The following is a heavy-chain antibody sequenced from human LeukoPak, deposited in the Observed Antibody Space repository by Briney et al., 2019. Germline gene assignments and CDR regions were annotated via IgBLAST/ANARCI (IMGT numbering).Heavy chain of an antibody. CDR1: GFTFDDYA. CDR2: ISWNSGSI. V-gene: IGHV3-9*01. J-gene: IGHJ6*03. CDR3: ARVPLNYYYYMDV. Sequence: GGPLRLSCAASGFTFDDYAMHWVRQAPGKGLEWVSGISWNSGSIGYADSVKGRFTISRDNAKNSLYMQMNSLRAEDTAVYNCARVPLNYYYYMDVWGKGTTVTVSS.